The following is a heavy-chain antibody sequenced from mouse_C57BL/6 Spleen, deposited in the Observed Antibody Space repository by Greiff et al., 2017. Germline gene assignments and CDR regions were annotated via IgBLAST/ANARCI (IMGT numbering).Heavy chain of an antibody. V-gene: IGHV5-6*01. CDR3: ARNGVDWYYAY. CDR1: GFTFSSYG. CDR2: ISSGGSYT. D-gene: IGHD4-1*01. J-gene: IGHJ2*01. Sequence: EVQVVESGGDLVKPGGSLKLSCAASGFTFSSYGMSWVRQAPDKRLEWVATISSGGSYTYYPDTVKGRVTISRDNAKNTLYLQMSSLKSEDTAMYYCARNGVDWYYAYGGQGTTLTVSA.